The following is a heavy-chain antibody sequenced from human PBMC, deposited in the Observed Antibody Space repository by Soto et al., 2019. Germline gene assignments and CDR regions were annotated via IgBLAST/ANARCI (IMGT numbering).Heavy chain of an antibody. CDR1: GGSITSGGYY. CDR2: IHYSRSS. CDR3: ASAGGVTHKTHDY. V-gene: IGHV4-31*03. D-gene: IGHD3-16*01. Sequence: QVQLQESGPGLVKPSQTLSLTCTVSGGSITSGGYYWSWIRQHPGKGLEWIGYIHYSRSSYYNPSLEGRVTISVDTSKNQFSLNLNSVTAADTAVYYCASAGGVTHKTHDYWGQGTLVTVSS. J-gene: IGHJ4*02.